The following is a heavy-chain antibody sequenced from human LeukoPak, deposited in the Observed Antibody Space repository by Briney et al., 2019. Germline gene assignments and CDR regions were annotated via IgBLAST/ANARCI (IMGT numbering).Heavy chain of an antibody. J-gene: IGHJ5*02. Sequence: SETLSLTCAVYGGSFSGYYWSWIRQPPGKGLEWIGEINHSGSTNYNPSLKSRVTTSVDTSKNQFSLKLSSVTAADTAVYYCARYSSSWYNMKENWFDPWGQGTLVTVSS. V-gene: IGHV4-34*01. CDR2: INHSGST. CDR1: GGSFSGYY. D-gene: IGHD6-13*01. CDR3: ARYSSSWYNMKENWFDP.